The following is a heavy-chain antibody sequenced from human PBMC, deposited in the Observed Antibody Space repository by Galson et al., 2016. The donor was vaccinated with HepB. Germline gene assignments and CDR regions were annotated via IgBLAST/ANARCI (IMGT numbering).Heavy chain of an antibody. V-gene: IGHV5-51*01. Sequence: QSGAEVKKPGESLKISCKGSANTFTTYWIGWVRQMPGKGLEWMGIIYPGDSHTRYSPSFQGQVTLSADKSINTAYLRWSSLQASDTAIYYCARHRDGYNPFGSWGQVTLVTVSS. CDR2: IYPGDSHT. CDR1: ANTFTTYW. J-gene: IGHJ4*02. CDR3: ARHRDGYNPFGS. D-gene: IGHD5-24*01.